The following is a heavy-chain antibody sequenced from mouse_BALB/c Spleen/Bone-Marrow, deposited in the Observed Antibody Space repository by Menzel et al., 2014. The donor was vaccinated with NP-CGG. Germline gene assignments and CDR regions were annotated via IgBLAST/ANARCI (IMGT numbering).Heavy chain of an antibody. CDR2: ISGYYGDA. CDR1: GYTFTDYA. Sequence: VQRVESGAELVRPGVSVKTSCKGSGYTFTDYAIHWVKQSHAKSLEWIGLISGYYGDAIYNQKFKGKATMTVDKSSSTAYMDLARLTSEDSAIYYCARSGKVRNAMDYWGQGTSVTVSS. J-gene: IGHJ4*01. CDR3: ARSGKVRNAMDY. D-gene: IGHD2-14*01. V-gene: IGHV1S137*01.